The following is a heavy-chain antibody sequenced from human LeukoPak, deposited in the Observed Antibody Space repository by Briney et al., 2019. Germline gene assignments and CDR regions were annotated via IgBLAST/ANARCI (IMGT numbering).Heavy chain of an antibody. J-gene: IGHJ4*02. CDR3: TTDHCSINTCYGY. CDR1: GFTFNIAY. D-gene: IGHD2-2*01. CDR2: IQSKTDGGTT. V-gene: IGHV3-15*01. Sequence: GRSLRLSCAASGFTFNIAYMSWDRQAPRKGREWVARIQSKTDGGTTDYAAPVKGRVTISRDDSTNTLYLQMNSLKTGDTAVYYCTTDHCSINTCYGYWGQGTLVTVSS.